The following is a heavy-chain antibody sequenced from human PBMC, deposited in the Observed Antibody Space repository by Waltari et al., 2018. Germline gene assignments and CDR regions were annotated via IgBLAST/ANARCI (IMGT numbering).Heavy chain of an antibody. Sequence: EVQLLESGGGLVQPGGSLRLSCAASGFTFSSYAMSWVRQAPGKGLEWVSVIYRGGSTYDADSVKGRCTISRDNSKNTLYLQMNSLRAEDTAVYYCAWRGLYDYWGQGTLGTVSS. D-gene: IGHD2-15*01. J-gene: IGHJ4*02. CDR3: AWRGLYDY. CDR2: IYRGGST. V-gene: IGHV3-23*03. CDR1: GFTFSSYA.